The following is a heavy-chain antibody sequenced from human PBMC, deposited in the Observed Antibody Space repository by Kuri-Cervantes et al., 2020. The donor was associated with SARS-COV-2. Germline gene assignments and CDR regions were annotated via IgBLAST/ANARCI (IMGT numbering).Heavy chain of an antibody. V-gene: IGHV3-23*01. CDR3: AKDLAVTTYFDH. CDR1: GFTFSSYE. Sequence: GESLKIFCAASGFTFSSYEMNWVRQAPGKGLEWVSGISGSGGSSYYADSVKGRFTISRENSKNMVFLQMNSQRADDTAIYFCAKDLAVTTYFDHWGQGTLVTVSS. D-gene: IGHD4-17*01. J-gene: IGHJ4*02. CDR2: ISGSGGSS.